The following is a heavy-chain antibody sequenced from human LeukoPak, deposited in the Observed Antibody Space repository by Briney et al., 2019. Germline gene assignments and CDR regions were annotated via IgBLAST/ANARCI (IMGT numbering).Heavy chain of an antibody. J-gene: IGHJ6*03. CDR1: GFTFSSYW. D-gene: IGHD6-6*01. V-gene: IGHV3-7*03. CDR3: AKVGSSSFGYYYYYMDV. Sequence: GGSLRLSCAASGFTFSSYWMSWVRQAPGKGLEWVANIKQDGSEKYYVDSVKGRFTISRDNAKNSLYLQMNSLRAEDTAVYYCAKVGSSSFGYYYYYMDVWGKGTTVTVSS. CDR2: IKQDGSEK.